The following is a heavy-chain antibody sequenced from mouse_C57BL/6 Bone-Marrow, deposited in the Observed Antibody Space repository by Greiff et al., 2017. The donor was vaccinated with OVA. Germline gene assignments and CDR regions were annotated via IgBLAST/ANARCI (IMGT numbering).Heavy chain of an antibody. D-gene: IGHD2-4*01. CDR1: GYTFTSYW. J-gene: IGHJ4*01. CDR2: IDPNSGGT. CDR3: ASTMITTRYAMDY. V-gene: IGHV1-72*01. Sequence: VQLQQPGAELVKPGASVKLSCKASGYTFTSYWMHWVKQRPGRGLEWIGRIDPNSGGTKYNEKFKSKATLTVDKPSRTAYMQLSSLTSEDSAVYYCASTMITTRYAMDYWGQGTSVTVSS.